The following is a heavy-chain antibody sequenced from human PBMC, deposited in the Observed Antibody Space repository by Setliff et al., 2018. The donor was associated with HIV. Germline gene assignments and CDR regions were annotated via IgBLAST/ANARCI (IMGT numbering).Heavy chain of an antibody. CDR2: IYYSGNT. CDR3: ARLGRPYSGQGWFDP. CDR1: GDSIFTSTYY. Sequence: PSETLSLTCSVSGDSIFTSTYYWGWIRQPPGKRLEWIGSIYYSGNTYYNPSLKSRVTISVDPSKNQFFLNLSSVTATDSAVYYCARLGRPYSGQGWFDPWGQGTLVTAPQ. J-gene: IGHJ5*02. D-gene: IGHD5-12*01. V-gene: IGHV4-39*01.